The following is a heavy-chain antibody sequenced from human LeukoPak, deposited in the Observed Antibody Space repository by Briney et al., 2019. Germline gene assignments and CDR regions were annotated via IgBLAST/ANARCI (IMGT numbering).Heavy chain of an antibody. CDR3: ARPVTATDRFYFFYS. D-gene: IGHD2-15*01. CDR1: GFTFSNDV. CDR2: ITSGGST. V-gene: IGHV3-23*01. J-gene: IGHJ4*02. Sequence: GGSLRLSCAASGFTFSNDVMRWVRQAPGKGLEWVSSITSGGSTYYADSVKGRFTISRDNSENTLYLQMNSLGAEDTAVYYCARPVTATDRFYFFYSWGRGTLVTVSS.